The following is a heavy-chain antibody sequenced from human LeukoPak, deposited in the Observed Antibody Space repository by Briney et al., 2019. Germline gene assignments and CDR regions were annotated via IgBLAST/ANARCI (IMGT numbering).Heavy chain of an antibody. V-gene: IGHV1-69*05. CDR1: GGTFSSYA. Sequence: GASVKVSCKASGGTFSSYAISWVRQAPGQGLEWMGGIIPIFGTANYAQKFQGRVTITTDESTSTAYMELSSLRSEDTAVYYCAREKDSSSWAPVQHWGQGTLVTVSS. CDR3: AREKDSSSWAPVQH. J-gene: IGHJ1*01. D-gene: IGHD6-13*01. CDR2: IIPIFGTA.